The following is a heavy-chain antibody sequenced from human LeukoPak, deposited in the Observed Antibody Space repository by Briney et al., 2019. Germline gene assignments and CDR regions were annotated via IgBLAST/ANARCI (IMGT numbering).Heavy chain of an antibody. D-gene: IGHD3-22*01. CDR2: IKQDGSEK. Sequence: GGSLRLSCAASGFTFSSYWMSWVRQAPGKGLEWVANIKQDGSEKYYVDSVKRRFTISRDNAKNSLYLQKNSLRAEDTAVYYCARVVSYDSSDYYRGGYFDYWGQGSLVTVSS. V-gene: IGHV3-7*01. CDR1: GFTFSSYW. CDR3: ARVVSYDSSDYYRGGYFDY. J-gene: IGHJ4*02.